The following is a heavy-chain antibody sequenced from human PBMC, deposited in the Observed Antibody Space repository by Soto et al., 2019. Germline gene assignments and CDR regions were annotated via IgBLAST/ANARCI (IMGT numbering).Heavy chain of an antibody. CDR3: ARGRSLKWNWFDR. V-gene: IGHV1-2*02. CDR2: IFPNSGAT. D-gene: IGHD2-15*01. J-gene: IGHJ5*02. CDR1: GYVFTGFY. Sequence: QVQLVQSGAEVKKPGASVRVSCKASGYVFTGFYLHWVRQAPGQGLEWMGWIFPNSGATNYAQKFQGRVTLTRDTSLSTGYMDLTRLTSDDTAVYYCARGRSLKWNWFDRWGQGTRVTVSS.